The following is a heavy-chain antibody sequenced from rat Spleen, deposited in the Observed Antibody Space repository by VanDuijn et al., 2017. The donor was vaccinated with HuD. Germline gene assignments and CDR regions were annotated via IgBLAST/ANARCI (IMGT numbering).Heavy chain of an antibody. Sequence: EVQLVESGGGLVQPGRSLKLSCAASGFTFSDYYMAWVRQAPTKGLEWVATISYDGSSTYYRDSVKGRFTISRDNAKRTLYLQMDSLRSEDTATYYCARSVFDYWGQGVMVTVSS. CDR1: GFTFSDYY. CDR3: ARSVFDY. CDR2: ISYDGSST. V-gene: IGHV5-29*01. J-gene: IGHJ2*01.